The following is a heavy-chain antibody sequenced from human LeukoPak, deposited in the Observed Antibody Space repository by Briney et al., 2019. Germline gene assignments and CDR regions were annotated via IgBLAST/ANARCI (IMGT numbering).Heavy chain of an antibody. CDR3: ARISVVQNAFDI. Sequence: SETLSLTCTVSGGSISSYYWSWIRQPPGKGLEWIGYIYYSGSTNYNPSLKSRVTISVDTSKNQFSLKLSSVTAADTAVYYCARISVVQNAFDIWGQGTMVTVSS. CDR1: GGSISSYY. J-gene: IGHJ3*02. V-gene: IGHV4-59*01. CDR2: IYYSGST. D-gene: IGHD4-23*01.